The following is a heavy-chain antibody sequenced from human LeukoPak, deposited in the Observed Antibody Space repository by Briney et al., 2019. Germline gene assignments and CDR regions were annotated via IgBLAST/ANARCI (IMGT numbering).Heavy chain of an antibody. J-gene: IGHJ3*02. CDR3: ARGGYSSGWGAFDI. D-gene: IGHD6-19*01. V-gene: IGHV1-2*04. Sequence: ASVKVSCKASGYTFTGYYMHWVRQAPGQGLEWMGWINPNSGGTNFAQKFQGWVTMTRDTSISTAYMELSRLRFDDTAVYYCARGGYSSGWGAFDIWGQGTMVTVSS. CDR1: GYTFTGYY. CDR2: INPNSGGT.